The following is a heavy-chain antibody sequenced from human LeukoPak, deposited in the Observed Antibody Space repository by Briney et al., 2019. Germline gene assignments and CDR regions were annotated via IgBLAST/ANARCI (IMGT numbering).Heavy chain of an antibody. CDR2: IIPIFGTA. CDR3: ARDQVRFLEWFTFHY. J-gene: IGHJ4*02. CDR1: GYTFTDYY. Sequence: GASVKVSCKASGYTFTDYYIHWVRQASGQGLEWMGGIIPIFGTANYAQKFQGRVTITADESTSTAYMELSSLRSEDTAVYYCARDQVRFLEWFTFHYWGQGTLVTVSS. V-gene: IGHV1-69*13. D-gene: IGHD3-3*01.